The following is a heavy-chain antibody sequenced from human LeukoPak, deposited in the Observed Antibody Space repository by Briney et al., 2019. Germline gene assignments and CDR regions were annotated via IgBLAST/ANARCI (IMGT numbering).Heavy chain of an antibody. Sequence: GASVKVSCKASGYTFTGYYMHWVRQAPGQGLEWMGWINPNSGGKNYAQKFQGRVTMTRDTSISTAYMELSRLRSDDTAVYYCARGATKSRTILNWFDPWGQGTLVTVCS. V-gene: IGHV1-2*02. D-gene: IGHD1-26*01. CDR2: INPNSGGK. CDR3: ARGATKSRTILNWFDP. CDR1: GYTFTGYY. J-gene: IGHJ5*02.